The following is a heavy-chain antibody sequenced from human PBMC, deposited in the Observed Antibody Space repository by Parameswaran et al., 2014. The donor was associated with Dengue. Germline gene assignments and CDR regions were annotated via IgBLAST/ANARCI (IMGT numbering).Heavy chain of an antibody. V-gene: IGHV3-73*01. CDR2: IRSKANSYAT. CDR3: TRHEDGMSSSWYSNYYGMDV. Sequence: VRQMPGKGLEWVGRIRSKANSYATAYAASVKGRFTISRDDSKNTAYLQMNSLKTEDTAVYYCTRHEDGMSSSWYSNYYGMDVWGQGTTVTVSS. J-gene: IGHJ6*02. D-gene: IGHD6-13*01.